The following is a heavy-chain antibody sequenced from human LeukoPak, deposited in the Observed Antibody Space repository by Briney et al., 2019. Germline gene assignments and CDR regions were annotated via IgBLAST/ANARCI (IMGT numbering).Heavy chain of an antibody. CDR3: AKTRPLDSSSWSHGDY. CDR2: ISGSGDST. D-gene: IGHD6-13*01. Sequence: GGSLRLSCAASGFTFSSYAMSWVRQAPGKGLEWVSDISGSGDSTYYGDSVKGRFTISRDNSKNTLYLQMNSLRAEDTAVYYCAKTRPLDSSSWSHGDYWGQGTLVTVSS. J-gene: IGHJ4*02. V-gene: IGHV3-23*01. CDR1: GFTFSSYA.